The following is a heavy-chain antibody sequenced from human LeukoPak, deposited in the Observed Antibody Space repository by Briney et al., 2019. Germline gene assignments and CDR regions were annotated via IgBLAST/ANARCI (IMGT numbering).Heavy chain of an antibody. CDR2: IYYSGST. J-gene: IGHJ4*02. CDR1: GGSISSSSYY. Sequence: PSETLSLTCTVSGGSISSSSYYWGWIRQPPGKGLEWIGSIYYSGSTYYNPSLKSRVTISVDTSKNQFSLKLSSVTAADTAVYYCARVMAAGTRIMLNYFDYWGQGTLVTVSS. CDR3: ARVMAAGTRIMLNYFDY. V-gene: IGHV4-39*07. D-gene: IGHD6-13*01.